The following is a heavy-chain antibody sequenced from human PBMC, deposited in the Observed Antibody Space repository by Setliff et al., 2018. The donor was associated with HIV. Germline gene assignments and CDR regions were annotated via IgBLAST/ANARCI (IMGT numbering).Heavy chain of an antibody. J-gene: IGHJ4*02. V-gene: IGHV1-69*13. CDR2: ILPLLNSP. Sequence: SVKVSCKASGGDFRNYAISWVRQAPGQGLEWVAGILPLLNSPNFAQRFEGRVTLTADETTRTVYMDFTSLRPDDTAVYYCAILGRRYCNHYTASCYETAGGDSDLKTSDYWGPGTLVTVSS. CDR3: AILGRRYCNHYTASCYETAGGDSDLKTSDY. CDR1: GGDFRNYA. D-gene: IGHD2-21*02.